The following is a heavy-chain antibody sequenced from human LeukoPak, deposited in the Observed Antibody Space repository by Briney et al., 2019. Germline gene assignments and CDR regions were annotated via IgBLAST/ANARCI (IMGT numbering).Heavy chain of an antibody. CDR2: INHSGST. J-gene: IGHJ6*02. D-gene: IGHD1-7*01. V-gene: IGHV4-34*01. Sequence: SETLSLACAVSGGSFSNYYWTWIRQPPGKGLEWIGEINHSGSTNYNPSLKSRVTISVDTSKNQFSLKLSSVTAADTAVYYCARANYARFYYYGMDVWGQGTTVTVSS. CDR1: GGSFSNYY. CDR3: ARANYARFYYYGMDV.